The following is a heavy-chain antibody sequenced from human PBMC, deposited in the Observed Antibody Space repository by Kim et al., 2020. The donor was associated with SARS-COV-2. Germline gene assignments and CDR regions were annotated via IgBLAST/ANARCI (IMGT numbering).Heavy chain of an antibody. J-gene: IGHJ6*02. V-gene: IGHV4-39*07. Sequence: SETLSLTCTVSGGSISSSSYYWGWIRQPPGKGLEWIGSIYYSGSTYYNPSLKSRVTISVDTSKNQFSLKLSSVTAADTAVYYCARDRGLQLWLRDRGYYGMDVWGQGTTVTVSS. CDR3: ARDRGLQLWLRDRGYYGMDV. D-gene: IGHD5-18*01. CDR1: GGSISSSSYY. CDR2: IYYSGST.